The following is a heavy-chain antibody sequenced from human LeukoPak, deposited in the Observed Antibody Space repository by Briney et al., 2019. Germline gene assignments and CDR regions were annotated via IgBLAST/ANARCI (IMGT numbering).Heavy chain of an antibody. Sequence: SVKVSCKASGGTFSSYAISWVRQAPGQGLEWMGRIIPILGIANYAQKFQGRVTITADKSTSTAYMEPSSLRSEDTAVYYCARGEGSSGWYDWFGPWGQGTLVTVSS. V-gene: IGHV1-69*04. CDR1: GGTFSSYA. D-gene: IGHD6-19*01. CDR3: ARGEGSSGWYDWFGP. J-gene: IGHJ5*02. CDR2: IIPILGIA.